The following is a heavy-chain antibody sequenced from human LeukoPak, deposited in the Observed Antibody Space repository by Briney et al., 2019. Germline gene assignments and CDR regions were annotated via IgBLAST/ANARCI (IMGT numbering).Heavy chain of an antibody. CDR3: ARIDGSGSYYSRNDY. Sequence: PGGSLRLSCAASGFTFSSYAMSWVRQAPGKGLEWVSAISGSGGSTYYADSVKGRFTISRDNSKNTLYLQMNSLRAEDTAVYYCARIDGSGSYYSRNDYWGQGTLVTVSS. D-gene: IGHD3-10*01. J-gene: IGHJ4*02. CDR1: GFTFSSYA. V-gene: IGHV3-23*01. CDR2: ISGSGGST.